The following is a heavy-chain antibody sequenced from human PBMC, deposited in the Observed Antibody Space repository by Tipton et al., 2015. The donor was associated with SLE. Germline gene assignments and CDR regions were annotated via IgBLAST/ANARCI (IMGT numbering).Heavy chain of an antibody. Sequence: TLSLTCAVYGGSFSGYYWSWIRQPPGKGLEWIGEINHSGSTNYNPSLKSRVTISVDTSKNQFSLKLSSVTAADTAVYYCAGRTIVVVEGVFDPRGQGPLVAVS. J-gene: IGHJ5*02. D-gene: IGHD2-21*01. CDR1: GGSFSGYY. CDR2: INHSGST. CDR3: AGRTIVVVEGVFDP. V-gene: IGHV4-34*01.